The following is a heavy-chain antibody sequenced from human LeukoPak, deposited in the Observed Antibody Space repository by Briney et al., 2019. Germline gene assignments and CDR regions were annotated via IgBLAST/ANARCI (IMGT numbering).Heavy chain of an antibody. CDR2: ISGSGDST. CDR3: AKDLGYSNYHYYGMDV. V-gene: IGHV3-23*01. CDR1: GFTFSSYA. Sequence: AGGSLRLSCAASGFTFSSYAMSWVRQAPGKGLEWVSTISGSGDSTYYADSVRGRFTISRDNSKNTLYLQMNSLRAEGTAIYCCAKDLGYSNYHYYGMDVWGQGTTVTVSS. D-gene: IGHD4-11*01. J-gene: IGHJ6*02.